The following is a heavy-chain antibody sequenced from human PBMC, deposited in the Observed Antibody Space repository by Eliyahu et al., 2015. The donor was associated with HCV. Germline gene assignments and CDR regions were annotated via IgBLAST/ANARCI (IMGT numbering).Heavy chain of an antibody. V-gene: IGHV4-34*01. Sequence: QVQLQQWGAGLLKPSETLSLTCAVYGGSFSGYYWSWIRQPPGKGLEWIGEINRSGSTNYNPSLKSRVTISLDTSKNQFSLKLSSVTAADTAVYHCARGNNGHPGWIDPWGQGTLVTVSS. D-gene: IGHD2-8*01. J-gene: IGHJ5*02. CDR1: GGSFSGYY. CDR2: INRSGST. CDR3: ARGNNGHPGWIDP.